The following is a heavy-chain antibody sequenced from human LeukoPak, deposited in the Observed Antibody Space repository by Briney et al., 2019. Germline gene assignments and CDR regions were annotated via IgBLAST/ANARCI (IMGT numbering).Heavy chain of an antibody. CDR3: ARGRVRGVIAPFDY. D-gene: IGHD3-10*01. CDR2: INPHSGGT. Sequence: GSSVKVSCKASGYTLIDYYMHWVRQAPGQGLEWMGWINPHSGGTDYAQNFQGRVTMTRDTSISTAYMELSRLRSDDTAVYYCARGRVRGVIAPFDYWGQGTLVTVSS. V-gene: IGHV1-2*02. CDR1: GYTLIDYY. J-gene: IGHJ4*02.